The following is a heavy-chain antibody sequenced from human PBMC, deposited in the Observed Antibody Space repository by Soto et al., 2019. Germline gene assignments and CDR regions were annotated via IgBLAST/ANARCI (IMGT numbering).Heavy chain of an antibody. CDR1: NDSISTYY. D-gene: IGHD3-9*01. J-gene: IGHJ5*02. Sequence: QVQLQESGPRLIQPSETLSLTCSVSNDSISTYYWTWVRQPPGKGLEWIGYVYYSGSTNYNPSLKSRVAMSIDTSKNQFSLELKSVTAADTATYYCVRDYLLTGFDTWGQGTLVTVSA. CDR3: VRDYLLTGFDT. CDR2: VYYSGST. V-gene: IGHV4-59*01.